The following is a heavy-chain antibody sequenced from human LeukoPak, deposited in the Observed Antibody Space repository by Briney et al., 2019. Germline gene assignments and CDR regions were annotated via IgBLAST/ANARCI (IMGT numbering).Heavy chain of an antibody. CDR1: GGTFSSYA. CDR3: ASPLYSSSSDFDY. Sequence: GPSVKVSCKASGGTFSSYAISWVRQAPGQGLEWMGGIIPIFGTANYAQKFQGRVTITTDESTSTAYMELSSLRSEDTAVYYCASPLYSSSSDFDYWGQGTLVTVSS. D-gene: IGHD6-13*01. J-gene: IGHJ4*02. V-gene: IGHV1-69*05. CDR2: IIPIFGTA.